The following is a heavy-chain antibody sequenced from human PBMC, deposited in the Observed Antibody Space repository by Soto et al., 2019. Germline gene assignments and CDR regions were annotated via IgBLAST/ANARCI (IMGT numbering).Heavy chain of an antibody. D-gene: IGHD6-13*01. J-gene: IGHJ6*02. CDR3: ARELRIAAAGTLGGMDV. V-gene: IGHV3-21*01. Sequence: EVQLVESGGGLVKPGGSLRLFCAASGFTFSSYSMNWVRQAPGKGLEWVSSISSSSSYIYYADSVKGRFTISRDNAKNSLYLQMNSLRAEDTAVYYCARELRIAAAGTLGGMDVWGQGTTVTVSS. CDR2: ISSSSSYI. CDR1: GFTFSSYS.